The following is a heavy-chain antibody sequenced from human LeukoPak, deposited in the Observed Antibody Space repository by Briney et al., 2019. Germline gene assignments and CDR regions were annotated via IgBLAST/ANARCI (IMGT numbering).Heavy chain of an antibody. CDR1: GFTFSSYW. J-gene: IGHJ5*02. V-gene: IGHV3-7*01. D-gene: IGHD4-17*01. CDR3: ARVEPLRPFDP. CDR2: IKQDGSDK. Sequence: PGGSLRLSCAASGFTFSSYWMSWVRQAPGKGLEWVANIKQDGSDKYYVDSVKGRFTISRDNAKNSLYLQMSSLRAEDTAVYYCARVEPLRPFDPWGQGTLVTVSS.